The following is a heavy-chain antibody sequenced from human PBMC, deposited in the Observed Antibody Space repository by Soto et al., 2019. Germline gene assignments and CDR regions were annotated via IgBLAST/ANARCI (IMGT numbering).Heavy chain of an antibody. J-gene: IGHJ3*02. D-gene: IGHD6-13*01. CDR1: GGSISSGGYY. CDR3: ARTGIAAAGLDAFDI. Sequence: TLSLTCTVSGGSISSGGYYWSWIRQHPGKGLEWIGYIYYSGSTYYNPSLKSRVTISVDTSKNQFSLKLSSVTAADTAVYYCARTGIAAAGLDAFDIWGQGTMVTVSS. V-gene: IGHV4-31*03. CDR2: IYYSGST.